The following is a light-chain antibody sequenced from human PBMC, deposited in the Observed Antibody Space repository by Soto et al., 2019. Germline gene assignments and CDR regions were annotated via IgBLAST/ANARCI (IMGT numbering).Light chain of an antibody. V-gene: IGKV1-33*01. CDR2: HAS. CDR1: QDISNY. Sequence: DIQMTQSPSSLSASVGDRVTITCQASQDISNYLNWYQQKPGKAPKLLIYHASNLETGVPSRFSGRGSGTDFTFTISSLQPEDIATYYCQQYDNLPPYTFGQGTKLEIK. J-gene: IGKJ2*01. CDR3: QQYDNLPPYT.